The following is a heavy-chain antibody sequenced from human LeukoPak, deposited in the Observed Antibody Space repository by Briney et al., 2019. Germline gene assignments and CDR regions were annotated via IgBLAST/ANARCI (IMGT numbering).Heavy chain of an antibody. D-gene: IGHD3-10*01. V-gene: IGHV1-18*01. CDR1: GYTFTSYG. Sequence: GESLKVSCKASGYTFTSYGISWVRQAPGQGLEWMGWISAYNGYTNYAQKLQGRVTITTDTSTSTAYMELRSLRSDDTAVYYCAKDLEGSGSYPYYFDYWGQGTLVTVSS. J-gene: IGHJ4*02. CDR3: AKDLEGSGSYPYYFDY. CDR2: ISAYNGYT.